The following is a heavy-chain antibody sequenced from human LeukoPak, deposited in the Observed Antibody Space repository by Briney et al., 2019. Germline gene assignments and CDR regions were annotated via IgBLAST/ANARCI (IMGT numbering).Heavy chain of an antibody. CDR1: GYTFTSYY. Sequence: ASVKVSCKASGYTFTSYYIHWVRQAPGQGLEWLGIINTSGATTRYGQNFKGRVTATRDTSTSTVYMEMSSLNSEDTAVYYCARGLESSGWYGMDVWGQGTTIIVSS. J-gene: IGHJ6*02. CDR3: ARGLESSGWYGMDV. V-gene: IGHV1-46*01. CDR2: INTSGATT. D-gene: IGHD6-19*01.